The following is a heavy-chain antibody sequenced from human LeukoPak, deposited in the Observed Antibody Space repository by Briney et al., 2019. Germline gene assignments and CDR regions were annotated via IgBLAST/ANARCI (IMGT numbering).Heavy chain of an antibody. J-gene: IGHJ5*02. CDR1: GYSISSGYF. Sequence: SETLSLICTVSGYSISSGYFWGWIRQPPGKGLEWIGSIYHSGTTYYNPSLKSRVTISVDTSKNQFSLKLTSVTAADTAVYYCARGYSSSWYFNWFDPWGQGTLVTVSS. CDR3: ARGYSSSWYFNWFDP. V-gene: IGHV4-38-2*02. CDR2: IYHSGTT. D-gene: IGHD6-13*01.